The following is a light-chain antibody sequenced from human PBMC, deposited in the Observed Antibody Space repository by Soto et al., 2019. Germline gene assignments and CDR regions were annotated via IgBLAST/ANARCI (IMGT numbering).Light chain of an antibody. CDR3: MQGTPLAT. Sequence: DVVMTQSLLSLPVTIGQPASISCTSSHSLVYSDGNTYLNWSQQRPGQSPRRLIYKFSNRDSGVPDRFSGSGSGTDFTLKISRVEAEDVGVYYCMQGTPLATFGQGTRLEI. CDR2: KFS. V-gene: IGKV2-30*01. CDR1: HSLVYSDGNTY. J-gene: IGKJ5*01.